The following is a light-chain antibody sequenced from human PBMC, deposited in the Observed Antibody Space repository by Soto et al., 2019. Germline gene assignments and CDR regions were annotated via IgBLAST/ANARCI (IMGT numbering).Light chain of an antibody. Sequence: QSVLTQAVSVSGSPGQSITISCTGTSSDVGSYNLVSWYQQLPGKAPKLIIYEVSKRPSGVSNRFSGSKSGNTASLTISGLQAEDEADYYCCSWAGSNSFYFFGTGTKVTVL. CDR2: EVS. J-gene: IGLJ1*01. CDR3: CSWAGSNSFYF. V-gene: IGLV2-23*02. CDR1: SSDVGSYNL.